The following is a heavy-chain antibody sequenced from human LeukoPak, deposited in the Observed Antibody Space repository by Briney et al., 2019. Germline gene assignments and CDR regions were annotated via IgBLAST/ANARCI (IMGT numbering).Heavy chain of an antibody. J-gene: IGHJ4*02. Sequence: ASVKVSCKASGYTFTSSDINWVRQAAGQGLEWMGWINPNSGRTGYAQKFQGRVTMTENTSISTAYMELSSLRFDDTAVYYCARGRSGLAAAGTHDYWGQGTLITVSS. D-gene: IGHD6-25*01. CDR1: GYTFTSSD. CDR2: INPNSGRT. V-gene: IGHV1-8*01. CDR3: ARGRSGLAAAGTHDY.